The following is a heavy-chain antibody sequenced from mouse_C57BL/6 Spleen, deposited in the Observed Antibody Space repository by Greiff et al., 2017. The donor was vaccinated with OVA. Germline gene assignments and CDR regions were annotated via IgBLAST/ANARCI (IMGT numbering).Heavy chain of an antibody. J-gene: IGHJ2*01. CDR2: IYPGDGDT. CDR3: AITARLYYFDY. Sequence: VQLVESGAELVKPGASVKISCKASGYAFSSYWMNWVKQRPGKGLEWIGQIYPGDGDTNYNGKFKGKATLTADKSSSTAYMQLSSLTSEDSAVYFCAITARLYYFDYWGQGTTLTVSS. V-gene: IGHV1-80*01. D-gene: IGHD6-5*01. CDR1: GYAFSSYW.